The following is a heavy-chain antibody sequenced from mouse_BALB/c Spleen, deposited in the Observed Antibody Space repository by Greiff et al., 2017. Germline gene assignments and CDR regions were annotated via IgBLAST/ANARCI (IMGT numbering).Heavy chain of an antibody. D-gene: IGHD2-14*01. CDR2: IYPGSGNT. CDR1: GYTFTDYY. CDR3: ARSGRYDGDLPWFAY. J-gene: IGHJ3*01. V-gene: IGHV1-77*01. Sequence: QVQLQQSGAELARPGASVKLSCKASGYTFTDYYINWVKQRTGQGLEWIGEIYPGSGNTYYNEKFKGKATLTADKSSSTAYMQLSSLTSEDSAVYFCARSGRYDGDLPWFAYWGQGTLVTVSA.